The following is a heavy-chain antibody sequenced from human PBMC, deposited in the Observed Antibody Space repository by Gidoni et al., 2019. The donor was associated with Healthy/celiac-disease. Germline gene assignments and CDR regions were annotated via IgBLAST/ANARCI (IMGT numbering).Heavy chain of an antibody. D-gene: IGHD6-13*01. CDR2: ISSGGDTI. Sequence: QVQLVESGGGLVKPGGSLRLSCAASGFTFSDHYMSWIRQAPGKGLEWVSYISSGGDTIYYVDSVKGRFTLSRDDAENSVFLQMNSLRAEDTGVYYCASYTTAANSWVDAFDVWGQGTLVTVSS. CDR1: GFTFSDHY. V-gene: IGHV3-11*01. CDR3: ASYTTAANSWVDAFDV. J-gene: IGHJ3*01.